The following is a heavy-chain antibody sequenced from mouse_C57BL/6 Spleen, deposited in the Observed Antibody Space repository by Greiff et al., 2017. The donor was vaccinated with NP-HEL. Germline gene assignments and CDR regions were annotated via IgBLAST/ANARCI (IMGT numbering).Heavy chain of an antibody. D-gene: IGHD1-1*01. CDR3: ARPDYYGSSSYAMDY. CDR1: GYAFSSSW. CDR2: IYPGDGDT. Sequence: VQLQESGPELVKPGASVKISCKASGYAFSSSWMNWVKQRPGKGLEWIGRIYPGDGDTNYNGKFKGKVTLTADKSSSTAYMQLSSLTSEDSAVYFCARPDYYGSSSYAMDYWGQGTSVTVSS. V-gene: IGHV1-82*01. J-gene: IGHJ4*01.